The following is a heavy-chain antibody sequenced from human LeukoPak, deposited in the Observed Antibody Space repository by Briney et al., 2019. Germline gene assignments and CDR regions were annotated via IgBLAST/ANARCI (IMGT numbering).Heavy chain of an antibody. V-gene: IGHV3-23*01. D-gene: IGHD2-8*01. Sequence: GGSLRLSCAASGFTFSSYAVSWVRQVPGKGLEWVSSISGSGGSTYSADSVKGRFTISRDNSKNTLYLQMNSLRAEDTALYYCAKDRSCTNDICHGDFDYWGQGTLVTVSS. CDR1: GFTFSSYA. CDR3: AKDRSCTNDICHGDFDY. J-gene: IGHJ4*02. CDR2: ISGSGGST.